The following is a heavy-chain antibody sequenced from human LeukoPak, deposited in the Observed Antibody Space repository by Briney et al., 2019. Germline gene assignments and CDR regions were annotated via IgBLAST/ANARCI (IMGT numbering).Heavy chain of an antibody. V-gene: IGHV4-59*01. J-gene: IGHJ4*02. Sequence: SETLSLTCTVSGGSISSYYWSWIRQPPGKGLEWIGYIYYSGSTNYNPSLKSRVTISVDTSKNQFSLKLSSVTAADTAVYYWARVRAVDGISLFLDYWGQGTLVTVSS. CDR2: IYYSGST. D-gene: IGHD6-19*01. CDR1: GGSISSYY. CDR3: ARVRAVDGISLFLDY.